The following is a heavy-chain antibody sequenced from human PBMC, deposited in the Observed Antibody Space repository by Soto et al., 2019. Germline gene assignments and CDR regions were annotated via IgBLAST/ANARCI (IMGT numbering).Heavy chain of an antibody. CDR2: IYSGGST. CDR3: ARESYYYGSGSYAYYYYYYMDV. V-gene: IGHV3-53*04. Sequence: PGGSLRLSCAASGFTVSSNYMSWVRQAPGKGLEWVSVIYSGGSTYYADSVKGRFTISRHNSKNTLYLQMNSLRAEDTAVYYCARESYYYGSGSYAYYYYYYMDVWGKGTTGTVSS. J-gene: IGHJ6*03. D-gene: IGHD3-10*01. CDR1: GFTVSSNY.